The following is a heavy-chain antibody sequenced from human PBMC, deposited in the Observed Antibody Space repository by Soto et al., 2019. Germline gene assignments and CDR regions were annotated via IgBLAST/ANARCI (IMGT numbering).Heavy chain of an antibody. CDR3: ARDRKFLLWFGKSPDAFDI. V-gene: IGHV4-34*01. J-gene: IGHJ3*02. Sequence: TSETLSLTCAVYGGSFSGYYWSWIRQPPGKGLEWIGEINHSGSTNYDPSLKSRVTISVDTSKNQFSLKLSSVTAADTAVYYCARDRKFLLWFGKSPDAFDIWGQGTMVT. D-gene: IGHD3-10*01. CDR1: GGSFSGYY. CDR2: INHSGST.